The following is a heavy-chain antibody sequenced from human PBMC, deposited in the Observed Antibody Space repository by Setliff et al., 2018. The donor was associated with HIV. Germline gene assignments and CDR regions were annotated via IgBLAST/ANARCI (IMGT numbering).Heavy chain of an antibody. V-gene: IGHV4-38-2*02. D-gene: IGHD2-21*02. CDR2: IYHSGST. CDR1: GYSISSGYY. CDR3: ARAMRGVVVTNMYYYGMDV. Sequence: PSETLSLTCTVSGYSISSGYYWGWIRQPPGKGLEWIGSIYHSGSTYYNPSLKSRVTISVDTSKNQFSLKLSSVTAADTAVYYCARAMRGVVVTNMYYYGMDVWGQGTTVTVSS. J-gene: IGHJ6*02.